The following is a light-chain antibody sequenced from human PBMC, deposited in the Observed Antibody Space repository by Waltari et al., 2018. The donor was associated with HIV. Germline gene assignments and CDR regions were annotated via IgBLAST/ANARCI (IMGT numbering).Light chain of an antibody. V-gene: IGLV2-14*03. J-gene: IGLJ2*01. CDR1: TSDPRFYQL. Sequence: SASTQPAPVSGFPGQPLTISCSGLTSDPRFYQLSSWYQPHPGSVSRLIIYDIDRRPSGISDHFSGSRSGDSASLTISGLQSGDEAHYFCASNRLDSTLVFGGGTKLTIL. CDR2: DID. CDR3: ASNRLDSTLV.